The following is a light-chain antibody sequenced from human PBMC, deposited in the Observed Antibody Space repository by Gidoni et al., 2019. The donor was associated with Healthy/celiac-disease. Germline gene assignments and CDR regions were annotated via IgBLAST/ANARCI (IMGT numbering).Light chain of an antibody. CDR1: QSISSY. V-gene: IGKV1-39*01. Sequence: IQMTQSPPYLSASGGDRVTITCRASQSISSYLDWYQQKPGKAPKLLIYAASSLQSGVPARFSGSGSGTDFTLTISSLQPEDFATYYCQQSYSTPRFTFGPGTKVDIK. CDR2: AAS. J-gene: IGKJ3*01. CDR3: QQSYSTPRFT.